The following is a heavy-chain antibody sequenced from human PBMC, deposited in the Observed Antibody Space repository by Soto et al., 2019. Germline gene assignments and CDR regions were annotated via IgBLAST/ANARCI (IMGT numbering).Heavy chain of an antibody. CDR3: AKDPTYYDILTGYFGY. Sequence: SETLSLTCTVSGGSISSYYWHWIRQPPGKGLESTGYIYSSGSTSYNPSLKSRVTISIGTSKNQFSLRLSSVTAADTAVYYCAKDPTYYDILTGYFGYWGQGTLVTVSS. CDR2: IYSSGST. J-gene: IGHJ4*02. CDR1: GGSISSYY. D-gene: IGHD3-9*01. V-gene: IGHV4-59*01.